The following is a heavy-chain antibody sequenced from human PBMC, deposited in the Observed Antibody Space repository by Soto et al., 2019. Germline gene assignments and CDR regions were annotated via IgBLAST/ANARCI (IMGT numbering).Heavy chain of an antibody. CDR1: GYTFSNYG. CDR2: ISLYSDGT. V-gene: IGHV1-18*01. D-gene: IGHD2-2*01. J-gene: IGHJ5*02. CDR3: ARVVPGAAAWFGP. Sequence: ASVKVSCKTSGYTFSNYGITWVRQAPGQPLEWLGWISLYSDGTNYAQKFQGRVSMTTETSTTTAYMELRSLRSEDTAVYYCARVVPGAAAWFGPWGQGTLVTVSP.